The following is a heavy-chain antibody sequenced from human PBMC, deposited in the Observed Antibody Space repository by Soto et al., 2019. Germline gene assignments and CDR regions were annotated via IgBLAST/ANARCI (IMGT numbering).Heavy chain of an antibody. V-gene: IGHV4-59*12. D-gene: IGHD6-13*01. CDR1: GGSISSYY. CDR3: ARYSAASGTYYFDY. J-gene: IGHJ4*01. CDR2: SYYSGST. Sequence: SETLSLTCTVSGGSISSYYWSWIRQPPGKGLEWIGYSYYSGSTNYNPSLKSRVTISVDTSKNQFSLKLSSVTAADTGVYYCARYSAASGTYYFDYWGQGTLVTVSS.